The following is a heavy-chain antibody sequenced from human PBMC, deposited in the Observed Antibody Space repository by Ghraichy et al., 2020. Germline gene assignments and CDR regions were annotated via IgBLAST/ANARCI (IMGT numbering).Heavy chain of an antibody. CDR2: ISYDGSNK. CDR1: GFTFSSYG. V-gene: IGHV3-30*03. CDR3: ASNGALAAVCVY. J-gene: IGHJ4*02. D-gene: IGHD3-3*02. Sequence: GGSLRLSCAASGFTFSSYGMHWVRQAPGKGLEWVAVISYDGSNKYYADSVKGRFTISRDNSKNTLYLQMNSLRAEDTAVYYCASNGALAAVCVYWGQGTLVTVSS.